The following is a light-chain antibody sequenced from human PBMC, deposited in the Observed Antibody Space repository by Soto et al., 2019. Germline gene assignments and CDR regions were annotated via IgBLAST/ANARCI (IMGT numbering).Light chain of an antibody. V-gene: IGKV3D-20*01. CDR3: QQYGDSVT. J-gene: IGKJ5*01. CDR1: QSLSNTY. CDR2: DAS. Sequence: EIVLTQSPATLSLSPGERATLSCGASQSLSNTYLAWYQQKPGLAPRLLIYDASSRAAGIPDRFSASGSGTDFTLTISRLEPEDFAVYYCQQYGDSVTFGQGTRLEIK.